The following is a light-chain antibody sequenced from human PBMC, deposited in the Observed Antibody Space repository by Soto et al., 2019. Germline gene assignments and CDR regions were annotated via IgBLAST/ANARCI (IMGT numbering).Light chain of an antibody. CDR3: QQYSSSPRT. Sequence: EIVSTQSPGTLSLSPGERATLSCRASQSVSSSYLAWYQQKPGQAPRLLIYGASNWATGIPDRFSGSGSGTDFTLTISRLEPEDFAVYYCQQYSSSPRTFGQGTKVEIK. J-gene: IGKJ1*01. CDR2: GAS. V-gene: IGKV3-20*01. CDR1: QSVSSSY.